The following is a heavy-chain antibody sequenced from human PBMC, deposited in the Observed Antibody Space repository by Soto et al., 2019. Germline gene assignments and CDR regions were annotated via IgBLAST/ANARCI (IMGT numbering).Heavy chain of an antibody. Sequence: GGSLRLSCAASGFIFRDAWMYWVRQDPGKGLEWVGRIKTRTDGGTTDYAAPVKGRFIISRDDSKNTMYLEMNSLKTEDTAMYYCTSGSRPILNFFDYWGQGTLVTVSS. V-gene: IGHV3-15*01. CDR3: TSGSRPILNFFDY. CDR2: IKTRTDGGTT. D-gene: IGHD3-3*02. CDR1: GFIFRDAW. J-gene: IGHJ4*02.